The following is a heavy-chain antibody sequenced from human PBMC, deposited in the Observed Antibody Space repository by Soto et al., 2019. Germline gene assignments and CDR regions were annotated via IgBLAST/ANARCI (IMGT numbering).Heavy chain of an antibody. Sequence: ASVKVSCKASGGTFSSYAIGWVRQAPGQGLEWMGGIIPIFGTANYAQKFQGRVTITADESTSTAYMELSSLRSEDTAVYYCARRLGPTEFDPWGQGTLVTVSS. CDR2: IIPIFGTA. V-gene: IGHV1-69*13. D-gene: IGHD3-16*01. CDR1: GGTFSSYA. CDR3: ARRLGPTEFDP. J-gene: IGHJ5*02.